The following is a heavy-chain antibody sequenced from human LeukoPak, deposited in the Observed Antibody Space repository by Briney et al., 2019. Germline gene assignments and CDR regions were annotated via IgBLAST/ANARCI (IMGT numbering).Heavy chain of an antibody. V-gene: IGHV1-2*06. CDR3: ARGTYIVVVPAAMGLDY. J-gene: IGHJ4*02. D-gene: IGHD2-2*01. Sequence: ASVKVSCKASGYTFTGYYMHWVRQAPGQGLEWMGRINPNSGGTNYAQKFQGRVTMTRDTSISTAYMELSRLRSDDTAVYYCARGTYIVVVPAAMGLDYWGQGTLVTVSS. CDR2: INPNSGGT. CDR1: GYTFTGYY.